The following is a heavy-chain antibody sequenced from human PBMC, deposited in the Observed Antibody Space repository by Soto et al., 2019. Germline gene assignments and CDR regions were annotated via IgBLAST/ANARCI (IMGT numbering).Heavy chain of an antibody. CDR3: AGDPYYYGSAF. J-gene: IGHJ4*02. V-gene: IGHV3-11*01. CDR2: ISSGGTTM. D-gene: IGHD3-10*01. CDR1: GFRFSDHY. Sequence: QVQLVESGGGLVEPGGSLRLSCAASGFRFSDHYMTWIRQAPGKGLEWVSKISSGGTTMYYADSVKGRFTVSRDNAQNSRYLQMNGLRAEDTAVYYCAGDPYYYGSAFWGQGTLVTVSS.